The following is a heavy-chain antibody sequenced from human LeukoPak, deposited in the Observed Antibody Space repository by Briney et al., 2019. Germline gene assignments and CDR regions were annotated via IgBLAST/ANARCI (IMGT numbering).Heavy chain of an antibody. CDR3: AKAQYDGYGDYYFDS. J-gene: IGHJ4*02. D-gene: IGHD4-17*01. V-gene: IGHV3-48*04. CDR1: GFTFSSYS. Sequence: GGSLRLSCAASGFTFSSYSMNWVRQAPGKGLEWVSYISSSSSTIYYADSVKGRFTISRDNAKKSLFLQMNSLRPEDTAFYFCAKAQYDGYGDYYFDSWGQGTLVTVSS. CDR2: ISSSSSTI.